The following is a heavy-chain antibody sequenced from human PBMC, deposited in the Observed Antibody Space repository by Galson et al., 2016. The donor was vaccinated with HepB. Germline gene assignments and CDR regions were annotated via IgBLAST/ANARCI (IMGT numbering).Heavy chain of an antibody. Sequence: SLRLSCAASGFRFSGSAMNWVRQAPGKGLEWVAGISGFAAVVQHADSVQGRFTISRDNYKDTLYLQMNSLRADDTAVYYCAKGSGAFLLDYSYMDVWGKGTTVSVSS. V-gene: IGHV3-23*01. CDR1: GFRFSGSA. CDR3: AKGSGAFLLDYSYMDV. J-gene: IGHJ6*03. CDR2: ISGFAAVV. D-gene: IGHD3-3*01.